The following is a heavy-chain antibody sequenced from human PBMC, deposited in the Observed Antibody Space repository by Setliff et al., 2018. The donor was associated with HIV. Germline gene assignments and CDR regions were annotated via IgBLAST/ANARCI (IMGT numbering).Heavy chain of an antibody. CDR2: LNSDGSST. CDR1: GFIFRNYW. CDR3: ARKLRPGHGVDV. J-gene: IGHJ6*02. V-gene: IGHV3-74*03. Sequence: GGSLRLSCAASGFIFRNYWMHWVRQAPGKGLVWVSCLNSDGSSTTYVDSVKGRFTISRDNAKNSMDLQMNSLRAEDTAIHYCARKLRPGHGVDVWGQGTTVTVS. D-gene: IGHD3-10*01.